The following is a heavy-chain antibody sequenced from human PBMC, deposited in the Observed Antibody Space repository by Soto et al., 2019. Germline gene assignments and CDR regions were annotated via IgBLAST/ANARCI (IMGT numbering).Heavy chain of an antibody. CDR1: GYTFTGYY. V-gene: IGHV1-2*02. CDR3: ARGGQVRGDVAYGMDV. D-gene: IGHD3-10*01. Sequence: QVQLVQSGAEVKKPGASVKVACKASGYTFTGYYMQWVRQAPGQGLEWMGWIDPNSGGTNYAQKLQGGPTMTRKTSISTANMEQSRLGSDEPAVNYCARGGQVRGDVAYGMDVWGQGTTVTVSS. CDR2: IDPNSGGT. J-gene: IGHJ6*02.